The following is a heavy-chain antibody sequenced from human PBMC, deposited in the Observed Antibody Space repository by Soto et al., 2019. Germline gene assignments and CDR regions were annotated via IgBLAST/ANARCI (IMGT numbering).Heavy chain of an antibody. CDR2: IYYSGSA. J-gene: IGHJ4*02. CDR1: GGSISSSSYY. D-gene: IGHD3-10*01. CDR3: ASRGVSGPVYY. V-gene: IGHV4-39*02. Sequence: QLQLQESGPGLVKPSETLSLTCTVSGGSISSSSYYWGWIRQPPGKGLEWIGNIYYSGSAYYNPSLQSRVPIPVDRFKNYFSLTLSSATAAAPAVYFWASRGVSGPVYYWGQGTLVTVAS.